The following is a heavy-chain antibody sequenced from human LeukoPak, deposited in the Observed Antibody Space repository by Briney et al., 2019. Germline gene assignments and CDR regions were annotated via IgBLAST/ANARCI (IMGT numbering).Heavy chain of an antibody. J-gene: IGHJ5*02. CDR3: AKDRLPIFGHNWFDP. D-gene: IGHD3-3*02. CDR2: ISWNSGSI. V-gene: IGHV3-9*01. Sequence: PGRSLRLSCAASGFTFDDYAMHWVRQAPGKDLDWVSGISWNSGSIGYADSVKGRFTISRDNAKNSLYLQMNSLRAEDTALYYCAKDRLPIFGHNWFDPWGQGTLVTVSS. CDR1: GFTFDDYA.